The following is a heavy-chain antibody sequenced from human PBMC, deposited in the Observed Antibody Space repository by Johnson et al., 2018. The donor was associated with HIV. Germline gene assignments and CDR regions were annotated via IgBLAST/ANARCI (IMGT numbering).Heavy chain of an antibody. CDR2: IYTGDST. J-gene: IGHJ3*01. Sequence: EVQLVESGGGLIQPGGSLRLSCAASGFTVSASSMIWVRQAPGEGLKWVSLIYTGDSTSYADSVKGRFTISTDTSKNTLYLQMNSLRPEDTAVDYWARDGRDLVTRGAFDVWGQGTVVTVSS. CDR3: ARDGRDLVTRGAFDV. D-gene: IGHD5-18*01. V-gene: IGHV3-66*03. CDR1: GFTVSASS.